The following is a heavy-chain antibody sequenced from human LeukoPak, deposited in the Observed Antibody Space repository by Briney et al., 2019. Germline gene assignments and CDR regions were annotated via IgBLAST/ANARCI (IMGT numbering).Heavy chain of an antibody. Sequence: GRSLRLSCAASGFTFSSYGMHWVRQAPGKGLEWVAVIWYDGSNKYYADSVKGRFTISRDNSKNTLYLQINSLRAEDTAVYYCAREGLITMVRGVIEPNFDYWGQGTLVTVSS. V-gene: IGHV3-33*01. CDR3: AREGLITMVRGVIEPNFDY. J-gene: IGHJ4*02. CDR2: IWYDGSNK. D-gene: IGHD3-10*01. CDR1: GFTFSSYG.